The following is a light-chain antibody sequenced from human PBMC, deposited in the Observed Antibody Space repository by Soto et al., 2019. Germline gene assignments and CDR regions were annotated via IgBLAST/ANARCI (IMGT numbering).Light chain of an antibody. Sequence: QAVVTQPPSASGSPGQSVTISCAGTSSDVGGYNFVSWYQQHPGKVPKLMIYEVIKRPSGVHDRFSGSKSGNTASLTVSGLHAEDEADYYCSSYSGSDNFVVFGGGTKLTVL. CDR3: SSYSGSDNFVV. V-gene: IGLV2-8*01. J-gene: IGLJ2*01. CDR2: EVI. CDR1: SSDVGGYNF.